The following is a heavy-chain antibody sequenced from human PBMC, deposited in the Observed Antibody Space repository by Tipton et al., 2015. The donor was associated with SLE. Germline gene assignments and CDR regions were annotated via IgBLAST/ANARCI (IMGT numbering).Heavy chain of an antibody. V-gene: IGHV4-34*01. CDR1: GGSLSGYW. CDR2: IYPTGRT. J-gene: IGHJ3*02. D-gene: IGHD3-3*01. CDR3: ARDYYEDAFDI. Sequence: TLSLTCTVYGGSLSGYWWSWIRQSPGKGLEWIGEIYPTGRTDYNPSLMSRVTISVGTSQNQFSLRLTSATAADTAVYYCARDYYEDAFDIWGQGTMVTVSS.